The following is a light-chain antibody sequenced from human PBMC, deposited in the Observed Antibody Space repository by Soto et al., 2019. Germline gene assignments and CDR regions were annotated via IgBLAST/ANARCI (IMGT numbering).Light chain of an antibody. Sequence: QSALTQPASVSGSPGQSITISCTGSSSDVGGYNYVSWYQHHPGTAPKLIIYGVNNRPSGVSNRFSGSKSGNTASLTISRLQTEDEANYYCSSYTSISTRVFGGGTQLTV. CDR2: GVN. CDR1: SSDVGGYNY. J-gene: IGLJ3*02. V-gene: IGLV2-14*01. CDR3: SSYTSISTRV.